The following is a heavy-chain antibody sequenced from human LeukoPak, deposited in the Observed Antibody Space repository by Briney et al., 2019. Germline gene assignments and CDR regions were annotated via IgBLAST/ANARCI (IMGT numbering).Heavy chain of an antibody. CDR1: GFTFSSNH. J-gene: IGHJ2*01. V-gene: IGHV3-66*01. CDR3: ARRYQVSWYFDL. CDR2: IYSDGST. D-gene: IGHD2-15*01. Sequence: GGSLRLSCAASGFTFSSNHMNWVRQAPGKGLEWVSVIYSDGSTQYADSVKGRFTITRDNYKNTLYLQMNSLRDEDTAMYYCARRYQVSWYFDLWGRGTLVTVSS.